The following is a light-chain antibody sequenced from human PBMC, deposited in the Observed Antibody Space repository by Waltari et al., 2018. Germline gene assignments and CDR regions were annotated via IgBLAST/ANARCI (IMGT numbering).Light chain of an antibody. Sequence: DIVVTQSPDSLAVPLGERATTHCKSSQSVLHRSNSKNYLAWYQQKPGQPPKLLIYLASTRESGVPDRFSGSVSGTDFTLTINGLQAEDVAVYYCQQYYSTIFTFGPGTKVDLK. CDR1: QSVLHRSNSKNY. V-gene: IGKV4-1*01. J-gene: IGKJ3*01. CDR2: LAS. CDR3: QQYYSTIFT.